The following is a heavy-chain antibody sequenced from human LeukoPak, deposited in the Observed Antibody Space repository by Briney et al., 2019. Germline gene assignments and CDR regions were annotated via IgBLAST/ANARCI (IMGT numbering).Heavy chain of an antibody. D-gene: IGHD2-15*01. V-gene: IGHV4-34*01. CDR1: GGSFSGYY. CDR2: INHSGST. Sequence: SETLSLTCAVYGGSFSGYYWSWIRQPPGKGLEWIGEINHSGSTNYNPSLKSRVTISVDTSKNQFSLKLSSVTAADTAVYYCARVSPATSLSVDYWGQGTLVTVSS. CDR3: ARVSPATSLSVDY. J-gene: IGHJ4*02.